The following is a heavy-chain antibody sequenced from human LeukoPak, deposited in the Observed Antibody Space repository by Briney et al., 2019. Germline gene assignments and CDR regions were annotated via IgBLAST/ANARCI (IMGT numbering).Heavy chain of an antibody. CDR3: AKGTGGYYGPFDS. CDR1: GFTFEGFA. J-gene: IGHJ4*02. V-gene: IGHV3-9*01. D-gene: IGHD3-3*01. Sequence: PGGSLRLSCAASGFTFEGFALFWVRQAPGKGLEWVSGINWNSGSVDFADSVKGRFTTSRDNARNSLYLQMNNLRTEDTALYYCAKGTGGYYGPFDSWGQGTLVTVSS. CDR2: INWNSGSV.